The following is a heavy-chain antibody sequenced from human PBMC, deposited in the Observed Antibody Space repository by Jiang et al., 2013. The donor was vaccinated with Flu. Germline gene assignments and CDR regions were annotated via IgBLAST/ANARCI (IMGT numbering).Heavy chain of an antibody. V-gene: IGHV4-39*07. CDR1: GGSISSSSYY. J-gene: IGHJ6*02. D-gene: IGHD3-3*01. CDR2: IYYSGST. CDR3: NGLEWAAGGMDV. Sequence: GPGLVKPSETLSLTCTVSGGSISSSSYYWGWIRQPPGKGLEWIGSIYYSGSTYYNPSLKSRVTISVDTPKNQFSLKLSSVTAADTAVYYCNGLEWAAGGMDVWGQGATVTVSS.